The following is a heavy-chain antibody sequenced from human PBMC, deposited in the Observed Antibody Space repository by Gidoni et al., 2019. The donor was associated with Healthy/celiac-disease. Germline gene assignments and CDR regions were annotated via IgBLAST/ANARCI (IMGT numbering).Heavy chain of an antibody. CDR2: ISSSSSTI. V-gene: IGHV3-48*02. CDR3: ARDPRPLAAAGSCFDY. D-gene: IGHD6-13*01. CDR1: GFTFISYS. Sequence: EVQLVESGGGLVQPGGSLRLSCAASGFTFISYSMNWVRQAPGKGLEWVSYISSSSSTIYYADSVKGRFTISRDNAKNSLYLQMNSLRDEDTAVYYCARDPRPLAAAGSCFDYWGQGTLVTVSS. J-gene: IGHJ4*02.